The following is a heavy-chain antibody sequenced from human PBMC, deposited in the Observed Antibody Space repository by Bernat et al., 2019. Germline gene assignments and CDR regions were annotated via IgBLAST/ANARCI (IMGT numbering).Heavy chain of an antibody. CDR3: ARGSGDDSGSYGDPMDV. CDR1: GATFSSYA. D-gene: IGHD3-10*01. CDR2: IIPIFGTA. V-gene: IGHV1-69*01. J-gene: IGHJ6*04. Sequence: QVQLVQSGAEVKKPGSSVKVSCKASGATFSSYAISWVRQTPGHGLEWMGGIIPIFGTANYAQKFQGRVTITADGSTSTAYMELSSLRSEDTAVCYCARGSGDDSGSYGDPMDVWGKGTTVTVSS.